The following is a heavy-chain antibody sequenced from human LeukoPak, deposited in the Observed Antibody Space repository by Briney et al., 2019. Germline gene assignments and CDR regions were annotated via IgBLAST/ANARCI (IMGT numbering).Heavy chain of an antibody. Sequence: TGGSLRLSCAASGFTFSSYTMNWVRQAPGKGLEWVAAISSSSRDIFYADSVRGRFSISRDNTQNSLSLQMNNLRAEDTAVYYCVREAAATLFDHWGQGTLVTVSS. J-gene: IGHJ4*02. D-gene: IGHD1-26*01. V-gene: IGHV3-21*01. CDR1: GFTFSSYT. CDR2: ISSSSRDI. CDR3: VREAAATLFDH.